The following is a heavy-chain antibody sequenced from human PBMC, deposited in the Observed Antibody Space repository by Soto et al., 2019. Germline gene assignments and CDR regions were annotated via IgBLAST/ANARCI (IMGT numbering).Heavy chain of an antibody. CDR2: TYYRSKWYN. Sequence: SQTLSLTCAISGDSVSSNSAAWNWIRQSPSRGLEWLGRTYYRSKWYNDYAVSVKSRLNINPDTSKNQFSLQLNSVTPEDTAVYYCAREGVYSSSLSYYFDYWGQGTLVTVS. D-gene: IGHD6-13*01. CDR1: GDSVSSNSAA. J-gene: IGHJ4*02. V-gene: IGHV6-1*01. CDR3: AREGVYSSSLSYYFDY.